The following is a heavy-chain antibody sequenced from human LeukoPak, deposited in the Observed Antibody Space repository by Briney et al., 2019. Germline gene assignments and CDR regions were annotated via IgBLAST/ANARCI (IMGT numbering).Heavy chain of an antibody. J-gene: IGHJ4*02. Sequence: PGGSLRLSCAASGFTFSSYAMSWVRQAPGKGLEWVSAISGSGGSTYYADSVKGRFTISRDNSKNTLYLQMNSLRAEDTAVYYCAKANYYGSGSHYFDYWGQGTLVTVSS. CDR1: GFTFSSYA. V-gene: IGHV3-23*01. CDR2: ISGSGGST. D-gene: IGHD3-10*01. CDR3: AKANYYGSGSHYFDY.